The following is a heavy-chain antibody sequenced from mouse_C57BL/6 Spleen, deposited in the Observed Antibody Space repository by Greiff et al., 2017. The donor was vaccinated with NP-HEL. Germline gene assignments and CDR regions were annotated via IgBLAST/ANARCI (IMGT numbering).Heavy chain of an antibody. V-gene: IGHV1-54*01. D-gene: IGHD3-3*01. J-gene: IGHJ2*01. CDR1: GYAFTNYL. Sequence: QVQLKQSGAELVRPGTSVKVSCKASGYAFTNYLIEWVKQRPGQGLEWIGVINPGSGGTNYNEKFKGKATLTADKSSSTAYMQLSSLTSEDSAVYFCAREGWDFDYWGQGTTLTVSS. CDR2: INPGSGGT. CDR3: AREGWDFDY.